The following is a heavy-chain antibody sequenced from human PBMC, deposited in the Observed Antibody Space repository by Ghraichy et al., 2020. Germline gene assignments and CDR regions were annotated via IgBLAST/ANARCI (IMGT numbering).Heavy chain of an antibody. J-gene: IGHJ6*02. CDR2: ISASGGYT. V-gene: IGHV3-23*01. CDR1: GFTFSNYA. D-gene: IGHD3-16*01. Sequence: GGSLRLSCAASGFTFSNYAMSWVRQAPGKGLEWVSVISASGGYTYYADSVKGRFTISRDNSKNTLYLQMSSLRAEDTAVYFCAEDQRLVQELNYYYGMAVWGQGTTVTVAS. CDR3: AEDQRLVQELNYYYGMAV.